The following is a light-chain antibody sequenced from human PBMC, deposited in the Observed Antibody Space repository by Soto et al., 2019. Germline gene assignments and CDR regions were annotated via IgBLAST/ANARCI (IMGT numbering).Light chain of an antibody. CDR2: DVS. CDR1: SSDVGSYNR. Sequence: QSALTQPPSVSGSPGQSVTISCTGTSSDVGSYNRVSWYQQPPGTAPKVMIYDVSNRPSGVPDRFSGSKSGNTASLTISGLQAEDGSVYSATSYTTSSTYVSGPGTKLTVL. J-gene: IGLJ1*01. V-gene: IGLV2-18*02. CDR3: TSYTTSSTYV.